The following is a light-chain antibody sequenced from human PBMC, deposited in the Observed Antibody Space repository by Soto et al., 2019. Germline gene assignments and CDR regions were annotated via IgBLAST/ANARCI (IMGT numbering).Light chain of an antibody. CDR3: QQYGISPWT. CDR1: QSVSSNY. J-gene: IGKJ1*01. Sequence: PGERATLSCRASQSVSSNYLAWYQQKPGQAPRLLIYGASNRDTGIPDRFSGSGSGTDFTLTISRLEPEDFAVYYCQQYGISPWTFGQGTNVEI. V-gene: IGKV3-20*01. CDR2: GAS.